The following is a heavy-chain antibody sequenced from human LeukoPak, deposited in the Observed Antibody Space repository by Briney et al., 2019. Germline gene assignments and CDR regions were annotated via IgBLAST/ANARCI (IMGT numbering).Heavy chain of an antibody. V-gene: IGHV6-1*01. CDR3: ARAQAYSGRIFDY. CDR2: TYYRSKWYN. D-gene: IGHD1-26*01. Sequence: SQTLSLTCAISGDSVSSNSAAWNWIRQSPSRGLEWLGRTYYRSKWYNEYAVSVKSRITINPDTSKNHFSLQLNSVTPEDTALYYCARAQAYSGRIFDYWGQGTLVTVSS. CDR1: GDSVSSNSAA. J-gene: IGHJ4*02.